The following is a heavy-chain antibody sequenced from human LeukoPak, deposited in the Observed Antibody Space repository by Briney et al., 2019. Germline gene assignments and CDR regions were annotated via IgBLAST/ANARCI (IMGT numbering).Heavy chain of an antibody. CDR2: INTNTGNP. J-gene: IGHJ6*02. Sequence: ASVKVSCKASGYTFTSYAMNWVRQAPGQGLEWMGWINTNTGNPTYAQGFTGRFVFSLDISVSTAYLQIGSLKAEDTAVYYCARELSSRPSFGYYGMDVWGQGTTVTVSS. V-gene: IGHV7-4-1*01. CDR3: ARELSSRPSFGYYGMDV. D-gene: IGHD3-16*01. CDR1: GYTFTSYA.